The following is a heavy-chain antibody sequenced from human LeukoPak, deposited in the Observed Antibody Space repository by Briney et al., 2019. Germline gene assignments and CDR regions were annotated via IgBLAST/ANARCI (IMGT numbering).Heavy chain of an antibody. CDR1: GFTFSDFV. CDR3: GSGIKKYPAGGYDY. CDR2: ISYDGGIQ. V-gene: IGHV3-30-3*01. Sequence: PGGSLRLSCAASGFTFSDFVMHWVRQAPGKGLEWVAVISYDGGIQYYADSVKGRFTISRDNAKNTLHLQMNSLRAEDTAVYYCGSGIKKYPAGGYDYWAQGTWSPSPQ. D-gene: IGHD1-1*01. J-gene: IGHJ4*02.